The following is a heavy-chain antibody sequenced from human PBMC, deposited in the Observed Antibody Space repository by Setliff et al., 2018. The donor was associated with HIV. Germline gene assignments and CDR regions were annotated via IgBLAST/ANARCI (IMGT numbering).Heavy chain of an antibody. D-gene: IGHD3-10*01. CDR3: ARAGAAGTSHFDY. CDR1: GYTFTDFG. V-gene: IGHV1-18*01. CDR2: IGAFNGNT. J-gene: IGHJ4*02. Sequence: ASVKVSCKASGYTFTDFGITWVRQAPGQGLEWMGWIGAFNGNTHYPQNLQGRVTMTTDTSTRTAYMELRSLRSDDTAVYFCARAGAAGTSHFDYWGQGTLVTVSS.